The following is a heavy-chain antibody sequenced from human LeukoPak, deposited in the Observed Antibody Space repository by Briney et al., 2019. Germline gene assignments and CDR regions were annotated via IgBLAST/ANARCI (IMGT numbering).Heavy chain of an antibody. V-gene: IGHV3-33*01. CDR1: GFIFSNYG. CDR3: ATKNWNSRTQRWFYFDN. D-gene: IGHD1-7*01. Sequence: GGSLRLSCEASGFIFSNYGMHWVRQAPGKGLEWVAIIWHDGSNEYYEDSVKGRFTISRDNSRNTVYLQMDSLRAEDTAVYYCATKNWNSRTQRWFYFDNWGEGTLVTVSS. CDR2: IWHDGSNE. J-gene: IGHJ4*02.